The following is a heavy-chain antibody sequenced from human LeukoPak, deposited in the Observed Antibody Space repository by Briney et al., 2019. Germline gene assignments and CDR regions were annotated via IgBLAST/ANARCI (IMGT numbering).Heavy chain of an antibody. CDR1: GFTFSSYS. Sequence: GGSLRLSCAASGFTFSSYSMNWVRQAPGKGLEWVSSISSSSSYIYYADSVKDRFTISRDNAKNSLYLQMNSLRAEDTAVYYCASAGERAYYYYYGMDVWGQGTTVTVSS. J-gene: IGHJ6*02. V-gene: IGHV3-21*01. CDR2: ISSSSSYI. CDR3: ASAGERAYYYYYGMDV.